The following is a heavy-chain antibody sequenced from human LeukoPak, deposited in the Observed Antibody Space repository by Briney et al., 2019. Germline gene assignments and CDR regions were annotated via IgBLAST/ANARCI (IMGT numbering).Heavy chain of an antibody. J-gene: IGHJ4*02. CDR3: ARDSYGGY. V-gene: IGHV3-53*01. D-gene: IGHD2-21*01. CDR2: IYTGGST. Sequence: GGSLRLSCAASGLTVSSNYMSWVRQAPGKGLEWVSVIYTGGSTYYADSVKGRFTISRDNSKNTLYLQMNSLRVDDTAMYYCARDSYGGYWGQGTLVTVSS. CDR1: GLTVSSNY.